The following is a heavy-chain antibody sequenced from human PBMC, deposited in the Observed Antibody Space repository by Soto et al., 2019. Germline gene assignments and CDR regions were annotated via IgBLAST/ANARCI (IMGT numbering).Heavy chain of an antibody. CDR1: GFTFSSYG. Sequence: TGGSLRLSCAASGFTFSSYGMHWVRQAPGKGLEWVAVIWYDGSNKYYADSVKGRFTISRDNSKNTLYLQMNSLRAEDTAVYYCARDRGGYYYFDYWGQGTLVTVSS. J-gene: IGHJ4*02. CDR3: ARDRGGYYYFDY. CDR2: IWYDGSNK. V-gene: IGHV3-33*01. D-gene: IGHD1-26*01.